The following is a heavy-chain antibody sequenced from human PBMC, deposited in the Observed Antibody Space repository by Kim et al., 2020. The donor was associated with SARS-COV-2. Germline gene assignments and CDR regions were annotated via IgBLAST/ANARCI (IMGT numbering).Heavy chain of an antibody. CDR2: INPSGGST. CDR1: GYTFTSYY. J-gene: IGHJ6*02. D-gene: IGHD3-9*01. V-gene: IGHV1-46*01. Sequence: ASVKVSCKASGYTFTSYYMHWVRQAPGQGLEWMGIINPSGGSTSYAQKFQGRVTMTRDTSTSTVYMELSSLRSEDTAVYYCARSSYDILTGFPYGMDVWGQGTTVTVSS. CDR3: ARSSYDILTGFPYGMDV.